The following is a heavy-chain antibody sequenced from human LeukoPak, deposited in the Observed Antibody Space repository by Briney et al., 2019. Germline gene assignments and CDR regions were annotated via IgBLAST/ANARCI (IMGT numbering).Heavy chain of an antibody. D-gene: IGHD3-10*01. Sequence: GGSLRLSCAASGYTFTNYWTHWVRQAPGEGLVWVSRINTDGTNTIYADSVRGRFTVSRDNAKNTLYLQMDSLRAEDTAVNSCARDTGINWFDPWVQGNLVAVSS. J-gene: IGHJ5*02. CDR2: INTDGTNT. V-gene: IGHV3-74*01. CDR1: GYTFTNYW. CDR3: ARDTGINWFDP.